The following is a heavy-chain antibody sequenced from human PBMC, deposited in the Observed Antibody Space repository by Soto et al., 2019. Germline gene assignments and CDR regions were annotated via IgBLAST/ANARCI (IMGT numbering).Heavy chain of an antibody. V-gene: IGHV3-23*01. CDR1: GFTFSTYA. CDR3: AKIPYSGYDEGLDY. CDR2: ITDSGTDT. Sequence: GGSLRLSCVASGFTFSTYAMNWVRQAPGKGLDWVSLITDSGTDTYYADPVKGRFTISRDNSKNTLYLQMDSLRAEDTAVYYCAKIPYSGYDEGLDYWGQGTLVTVSS. J-gene: IGHJ4*02. D-gene: IGHD5-12*01.